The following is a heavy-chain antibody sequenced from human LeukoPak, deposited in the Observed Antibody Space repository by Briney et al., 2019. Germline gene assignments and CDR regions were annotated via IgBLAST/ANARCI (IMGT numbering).Heavy chain of an antibody. J-gene: IGHJ4*02. D-gene: IGHD2-2*01. CDR1: GGSISSSSYY. V-gene: IGHV4-39*02. CDR3: ARSGIVVVPAAYYFDY. Sequence: SETLSLTCTVSGGSISSSSYYWGWIRQPPGKGLEWIGSIYYSGSTYYNPSLKSRVTISVDTSKNHFSLKLISVTAADTAVYYCARSGIVVVPAAYYFDYWGQGTLVTVSS. CDR2: IYYSGST.